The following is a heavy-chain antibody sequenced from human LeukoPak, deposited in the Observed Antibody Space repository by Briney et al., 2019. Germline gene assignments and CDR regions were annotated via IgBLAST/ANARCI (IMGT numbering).Heavy chain of an antibody. CDR3: ARGPGRGFDI. J-gene: IGHJ3*02. D-gene: IGHD7-27*01. Sequence: SVKVSCKASGGTFRSYTISWVRQAPGQGLEWMGGIIVIFGTANYAQKFQGRVTITADESTSTAYMELSSLRSEDTAVYYCARGPGRGFDIWGQGTMVTVSS. CDR1: GGTFRSYT. CDR2: IIVIFGTA. V-gene: IGHV1-69*13.